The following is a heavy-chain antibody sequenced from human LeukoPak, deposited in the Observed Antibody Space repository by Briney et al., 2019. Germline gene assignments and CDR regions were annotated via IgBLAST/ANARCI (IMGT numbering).Heavy chain of an antibody. D-gene: IGHD3-3*01. Sequence: GGSLRLSCAASGFTFSSYAMSWVRQAPGKGLEWVSAISGSGGSTYYADSVKGRFTISRDNAKNTLYLQMNSLRAEDTAVYYRASVDSYYDFWSGVKGDLYYSDYWGQGTLVTVSS. V-gene: IGHV3-23*01. CDR3: ASVDSYYDFWSGVKGDLYYSDY. CDR2: ISGSGGST. CDR1: GFTFSSYA. J-gene: IGHJ4*02.